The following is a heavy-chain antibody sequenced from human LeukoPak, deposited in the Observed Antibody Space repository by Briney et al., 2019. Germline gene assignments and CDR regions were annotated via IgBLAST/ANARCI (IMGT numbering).Heavy chain of an antibody. CDR2: INPNSGGT. D-gene: IGHD3-22*01. CDR1: GYTFTGYY. Sequence: ASVKVSCKASGYTFTGYYMHWVRQAPGQGLEWMGWINPNSGGTNYAQKFQGRVTMTRDTSISTAYMELSRLRSDDTAVYYCARPRSGYYFLFGYWSQGTLVTVSS. CDR3: ARPRSGYYFLFGY. J-gene: IGHJ4*02. V-gene: IGHV1-2*02.